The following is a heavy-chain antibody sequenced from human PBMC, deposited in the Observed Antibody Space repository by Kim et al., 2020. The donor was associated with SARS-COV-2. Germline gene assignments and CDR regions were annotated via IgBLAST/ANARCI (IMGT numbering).Heavy chain of an antibody. CDR2: ITWDGSIT. CDR1: GFSFDDYT. D-gene: IGHD6-13*01. V-gene: IGHV3-43*01. CDR3: TKNLLVGSNWFAGGGMDV. Sequence: GGSLRLSCAASGFSFDDYTMHWVRQAPGKGLQWVSLITWDGSITYYADSVRGRFTISRDNRRNSLYLQMNSLRTEDTALYYCTKNLLVGSNWFAGGGMDVWGQRATFTVSS. J-gene: IGHJ6*02.